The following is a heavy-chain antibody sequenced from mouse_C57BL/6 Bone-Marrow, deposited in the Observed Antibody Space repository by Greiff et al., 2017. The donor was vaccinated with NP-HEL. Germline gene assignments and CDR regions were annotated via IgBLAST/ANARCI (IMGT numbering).Heavy chain of an antibody. CDR2: IWRGGST. D-gene: IGHD1-1*01. V-gene: IGHV2-5*01. J-gene: IGHJ2*01. CDR1: GFSLTSYG. Sequence: QVQLKESGPGLVQPSQSLSITCTVSGFSLTSYGVHWVRQSPGTGLEWLGVIWRGGSTDYNAAFMSRLSITKDNSKSQVFFKMNSLQADDTAIYYCANYYGSSPYYFDYGGQGTTLTVSS. CDR3: ANYYGSSPYYFDY.